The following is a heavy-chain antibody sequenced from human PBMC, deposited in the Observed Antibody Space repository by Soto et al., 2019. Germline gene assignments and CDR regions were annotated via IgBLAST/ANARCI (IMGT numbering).Heavy chain of an antibody. CDR3: ARDMGSRFYYYGMDV. Sequence: GGSLRLSCAASGFTFSSYAMSWVRQAPGKGLEWVSAISGSGGSTYYADSVKGRFTISRDNANNSLYLQMISLRDEDTAVYYCARDMGSRFYYYGMDVWGQGTTVTVSS. CDR2: ISGSGGST. V-gene: IGHV3-23*01. J-gene: IGHJ6*02. D-gene: IGHD2-15*01. CDR1: GFTFSSYA.